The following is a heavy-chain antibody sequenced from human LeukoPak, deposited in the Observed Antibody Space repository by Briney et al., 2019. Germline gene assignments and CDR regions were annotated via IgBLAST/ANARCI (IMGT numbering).Heavy chain of an antibody. CDR1: GFTFGSYA. Sequence: GGSQRLSCAASGFTFGSYAMSWVRQSPGKGLEWVSALSGSGGNTFYADSVKGRFTISRDNSKNTLYLHMNSLRAEDTAVYFCARGGGIYGDYFIDYWGRGTLVTVSS. J-gene: IGHJ4*02. D-gene: IGHD5-12*01. CDR2: LSGSGGNT. V-gene: IGHV3-23*01. CDR3: ARGGGIYGDYFIDY.